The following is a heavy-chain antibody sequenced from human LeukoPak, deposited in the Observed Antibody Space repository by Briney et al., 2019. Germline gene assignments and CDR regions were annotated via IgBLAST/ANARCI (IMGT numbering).Heavy chain of an antibody. CDR2: INPNSGGT. CDR1: GYTFTGYY. Sequence: ASVKVSCKTSGYTFTGYYMHWVRQAPGQGLEWMGWINPNSGGTNYAQKFQGRVTMTRDTSISTAYMELSRLRSDDTAVYYCAKNPSIAAAGLICWFDPWGQGTLVTVSS. D-gene: IGHD6-13*01. J-gene: IGHJ5*02. CDR3: AKNPSIAAAGLICWFDP. V-gene: IGHV1-2*02.